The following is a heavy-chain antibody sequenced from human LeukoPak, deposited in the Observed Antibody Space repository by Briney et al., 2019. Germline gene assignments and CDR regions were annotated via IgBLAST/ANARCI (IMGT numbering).Heavy chain of an antibody. CDR3: AKDLLWFGVPYYMDV. Sequence: PGGSLRLSCAASGFTFSSYGMHWVRQAPGRGLEWVEVIWYDGSNKYYADSVKGRFTISRDNSKNTLYLQMHSVRAEDTAVYYCAKDLLWFGVPYYMDVWGKGTTVTVSS. D-gene: IGHD3-10*01. CDR2: IWYDGSNK. V-gene: IGHV3-33*06. J-gene: IGHJ6*03. CDR1: GFTFSSYG.